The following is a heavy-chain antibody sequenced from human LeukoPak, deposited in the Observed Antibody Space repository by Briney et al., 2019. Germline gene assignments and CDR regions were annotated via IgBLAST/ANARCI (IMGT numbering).Heavy chain of an antibody. CDR2: IYPGDSET. Sequence: GESLKISCKGSGYSFTSYWIGWVRQMPGKGLEWVGIIYPGDSETRYGPSLQGQVTISADKSINTAYLHWSSLKASDTAMYYCARHVRAAPFDYWGQGTLVTVSS. J-gene: IGHJ4*02. CDR1: GYSFTSYW. V-gene: IGHV5-51*01. D-gene: IGHD2-2*01. CDR3: ARHVRAAPFDY.